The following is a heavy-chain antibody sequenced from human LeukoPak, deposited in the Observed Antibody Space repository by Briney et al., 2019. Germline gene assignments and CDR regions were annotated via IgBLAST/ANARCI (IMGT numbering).Heavy chain of an antibody. V-gene: IGHV4-30-4*07. CDR2: IYYSGST. Sequence: SQTLSLTCAVSGGSISSGGYSWSWIRQPPGKGLEWIGYIYYSGSTNYNPSLKSRVTISVDTSKNQFSLKLSSVTAADTAVYYCARDTEGYFDYWGQGTLVTVSS. CDR1: GGSISSGGYS. J-gene: IGHJ4*02. CDR3: ARDTEGYFDY.